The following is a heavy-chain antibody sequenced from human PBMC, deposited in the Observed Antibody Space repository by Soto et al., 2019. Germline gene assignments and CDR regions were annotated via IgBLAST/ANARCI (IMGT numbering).Heavy chain of an antibody. Sequence: QVQLVQSGAEVQTPGSSLKVSCTVSGSRFSNYVISWVRQAPGHGLEWLGRIIPIFNTTQYAQKFQGRATITADKSTNTASLELSSLTSDDTAVYYCAREGRGKKAGYNGLVSLGYWGQGTLVTVSS. CDR3: AREGRGKKAGYNGLVSLGY. D-gene: IGHD2-2*02. CDR2: IIPIFNTT. J-gene: IGHJ4*02. CDR1: GSRFSNYV. V-gene: IGHV1-69*06.